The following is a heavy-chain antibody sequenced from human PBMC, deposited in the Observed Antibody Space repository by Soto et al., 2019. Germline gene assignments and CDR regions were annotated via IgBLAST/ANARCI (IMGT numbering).Heavy chain of an antibody. CDR2: IGTAGDP. V-gene: IGHV3-13*05. J-gene: IGHJ6*02. CDR1: GFTFSSYD. D-gene: IGHD5-12*01. CDR3: ARDGGYDRYYYGMDV. Sequence: EVQLVESGGGLVQPGGSLRLSCAASGFTFSSYDMHWVRQATGKGLEWVSAIGTAGDPYYPGSVKGRFTISRENAKNSLYLQMNSLRAEDTAVYYCARDGGYDRYYYGMDVWGQGTTVTVSS.